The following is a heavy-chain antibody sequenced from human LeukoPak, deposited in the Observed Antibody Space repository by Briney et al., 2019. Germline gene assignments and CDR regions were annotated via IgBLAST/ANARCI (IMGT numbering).Heavy chain of an antibody. CDR1: GGSISSYY. CDR2: IYYSGST. D-gene: IGHD3-10*01. CDR3: ARYSSGSYYQYYYYYYMDV. J-gene: IGHJ6*03. Sequence: SETLSLTCTVSGGSISSYYWSWIRQPPGKGLEWIGYIYYSGSTNYNTSLTRRVTISVDTSKKQCSLKLSSVTAADTAVYYCARYSSGSYYQYYYYYYMDVWGKGTTVTVSS. V-gene: IGHV4-59*01.